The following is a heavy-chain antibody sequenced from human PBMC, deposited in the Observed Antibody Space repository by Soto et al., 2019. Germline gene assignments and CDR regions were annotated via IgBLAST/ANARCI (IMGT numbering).Heavy chain of an antibody. V-gene: IGHV3-21*01. CDR3: ARAQPLGYCSSTSCHKLLRYFDWLGDYYYGMDV. CDR2: ISSSSSYI. Sequence: EVQLVESGGGLVKPGGSLRLSCAASGFTFSSYSMNWVRQAPGKGLEWVSSISSSSSYIYYADSVKGRFTISRDNAKNSLYLQMNSLRAEDTAVYYCARAQPLGYCSSTSCHKLLRYFDWLGDYYYGMDVWGQGTTVTVSS. CDR1: GFTFSSYS. J-gene: IGHJ6*02. D-gene: IGHD2-2*01.